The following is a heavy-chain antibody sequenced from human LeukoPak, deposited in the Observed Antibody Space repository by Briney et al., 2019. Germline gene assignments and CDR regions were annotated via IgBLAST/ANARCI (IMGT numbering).Heavy chain of an antibody. CDR2: INHSGST. CDR3: ARGFYYYGSGSYYQRYYYYYMDV. CDR1: GGSFSGYY. J-gene: IGHJ6*03. Sequence: SETLSLTCAVYGGSFSGYYWSWIRQPPGKGLEWIGEINHSGSTNYNPSLKSRVTISVDTPKNQFSLKLSSVTAADTAVYYCARGFYYYGSGSYYQRYYYYYMDVWGKGTTVTVSS. V-gene: IGHV4-34*01. D-gene: IGHD3-10*01.